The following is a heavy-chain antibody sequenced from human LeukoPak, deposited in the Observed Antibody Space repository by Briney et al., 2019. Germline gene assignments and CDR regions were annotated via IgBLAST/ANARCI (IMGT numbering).Heavy chain of an antibody. CDR2: VDSEDGET. CDR3: ATDFRAGVIYAFDF. CDR1: GYSLNELS. D-gene: IGHD3-10*01. Sequence: ASVKVSCKISGYSLNELSIHWVRQAPGKGLEWMRHVDSEDGETKYAQTFQGRITLTEDTSTDTAYMELSSLRSEDTAVYYCATDFRAGVIYAFDFWGQGTMVAVSS. V-gene: IGHV1-24*01. J-gene: IGHJ3*01.